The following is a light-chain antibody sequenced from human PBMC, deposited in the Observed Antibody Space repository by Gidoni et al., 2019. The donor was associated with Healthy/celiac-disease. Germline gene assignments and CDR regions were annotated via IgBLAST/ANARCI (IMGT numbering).Light chain of an antibody. CDR3: QQRSNWPPDT. CDR2: DAS. J-gene: IGKJ4*01. Sequence: DIVLTQSPATLSLSPGERATLPCRASQSVSRYLAWYQQKPGQAPRLLIYDASNRATGIPARFSGSGSGTDFTLTISSLEPEDFAVYYCQQRSNWPPDTFGGGTKVEIK. CDR1: QSVSRY. V-gene: IGKV3-11*01.